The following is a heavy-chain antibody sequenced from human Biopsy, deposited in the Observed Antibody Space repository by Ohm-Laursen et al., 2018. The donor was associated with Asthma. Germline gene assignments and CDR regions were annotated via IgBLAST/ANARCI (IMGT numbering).Heavy chain of an antibody. CDR2: ISRSSTYI. CDR1: GFTLSSYA. Sequence: SLRLSCAASGFTLSSYAMNGVRQAPGKGLEWVSSISRSSTYIYYADSIKGRFTISRDNAKTSLYLQMNSLRAEDTAVYYCARSREAYCSGGTCHTSGFDFWGQGTLVTVSS. V-gene: IGHV3-21*01. D-gene: IGHD2-15*01. J-gene: IGHJ4*02. CDR3: ARSREAYCSGGTCHTSGFDF.